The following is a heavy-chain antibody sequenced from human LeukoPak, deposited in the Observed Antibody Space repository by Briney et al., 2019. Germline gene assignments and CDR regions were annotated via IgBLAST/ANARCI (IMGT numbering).Heavy chain of an antibody. CDR2: ISTSGTTI. V-gene: IGHV3-48*03. D-gene: IGHD3-16*01. CDR1: RFTFSTYA. Sequence: GGSLRLSCAASRFTFSTYAMSWVRQAPGKGLEWVSFISTSGTTIYYADSVKGRFTISRDNAKNSLYLQMNSLRAEDTAVYYCARRFWGLDYWGQGTLVTVSS. CDR3: ARRFWGLDY. J-gene: IGHJ4*02.